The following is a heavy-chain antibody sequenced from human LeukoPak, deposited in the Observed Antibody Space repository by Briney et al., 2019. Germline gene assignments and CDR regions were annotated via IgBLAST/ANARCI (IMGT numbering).Heavy chain of an antibody. CDR1: GFTFSSYG. CDR3: ALREATALDY. CDR2: ISYDGSNK. D-gene: IGHD5-12*01. Sequence: PGGSLRLSCAASGFTFSSYGVHWVRQAPGKGLEWVAVISYDGSNKYYADSVKGRFTISRDNSKNTLYLQMNSLRAEDTAVYYCALREATALDYWGQGTLVTVSS. V-gene: IGHV3-30*03. J-gene: IGHJ4*02.